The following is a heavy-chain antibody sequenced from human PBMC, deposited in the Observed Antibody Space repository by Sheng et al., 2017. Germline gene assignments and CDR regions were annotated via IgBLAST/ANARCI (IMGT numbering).Heavy chain of an antibody. CDR1: GSSFTSFG. J-gene: IGHJ5*02. CDR2: ISDDSGNT. V-gene: IGHV1-18*01. D-gene: IGHD3-10*01. CDR3: AXGGLGELVFDP. Sequence: QVQLVQSGGEVKKPGASVKVSCEASGSSFTSFGVSWVRQAPGQGLEWMGWISDDSGNTKYPEKFQGRVTLTIDPSTSTAYMELRSLRSDDTAVYYCAXGGLGELVFDPWGQGTQVTVSS.